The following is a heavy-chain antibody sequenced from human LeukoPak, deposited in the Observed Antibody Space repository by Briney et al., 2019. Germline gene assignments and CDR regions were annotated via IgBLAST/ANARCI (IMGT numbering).Heavy chain of an antibody. Sequence: GGSLRLSCAASGFTFSSYAMSWVRQAPGKGLEWVSAISGSGGSTYYADSVKGRFNISRDNSKNTLYLQMNSLRAEDTAAYYCAKDQTRGYFDYWGQGTLVTVSS. CDR2: ISGSGGST. V-gene: IGHV3-23*01. D-gene: IGHD3-10*01. J-gene: IGHJ4*02. CDR3: AKDQTRGYFDY. CDR1: GFTFSSYA.